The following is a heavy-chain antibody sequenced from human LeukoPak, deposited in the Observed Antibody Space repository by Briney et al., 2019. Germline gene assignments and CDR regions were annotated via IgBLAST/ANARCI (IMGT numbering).Heavy chain of an antibody. V-gene: IGHV1-2*02. CDR2: INPNSGGT. CDR3: ARYGDDVSPGLDV. CDR1: GYTFSGYY. Sequence: ASVKVSCKAFGYTFSGYYTHWVRRAPGQGLEWMAWINPNSGGTAYAQKFQGRVTVTRDTSITTVYMEVSRLRSDDTAIYYCARYGDDVSPGLDVWGQGTTVAVSS. D-gene: IGHD4-17*01. J-gene: IGHJ6*02.